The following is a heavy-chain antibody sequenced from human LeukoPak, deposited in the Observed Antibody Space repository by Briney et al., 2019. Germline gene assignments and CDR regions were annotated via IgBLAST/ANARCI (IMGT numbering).Heavy chain of an antibody. J-gene: IGHJ4*02. CDR1: GFTFSSYS. D-gene: IGHD6-19*01. CDR2: ISSSSSYI. CDR3: ARDMLAVAGTDPYYFDY. Sequence: PGGSLRLSCAASGFTFSSYSMNWVRQAPGKGLEWVSSISSSSSYIYYADSVKGRFTISRDNAKNSLYLQMNSLRAEDTAVYYCARDMLAVAGTDPYYFDYWGQGTLVTVSS. V-gene: IGHV3-21*01.